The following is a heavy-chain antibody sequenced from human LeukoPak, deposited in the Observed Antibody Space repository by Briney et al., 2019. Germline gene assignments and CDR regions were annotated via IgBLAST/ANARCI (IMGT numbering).Heavy chain of an antibody. CDR1: GGSISSGDYY. CDR3: ARHVRGGGPIYYFDY. D-gene: IGHD3-10*02. J-gene: IGHJ4*02. Sequence: SETLSLTCTVSGGSISSGDYYWSWIRQPPGKGLEWIGYIYYSGSTYYNPSLKSRVTISVDTSKNQFSLKLSSVTAADTAVYYCARHVRGGGPIYYFDYWGQGTLVTVSS. V-gene: IGHV4-30-4*01. CDR2: IYYSGST.